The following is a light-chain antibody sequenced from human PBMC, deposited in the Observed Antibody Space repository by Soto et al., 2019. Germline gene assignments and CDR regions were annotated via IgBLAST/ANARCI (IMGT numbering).Light chain of an antibody. V-gene: IGKV3-20*01. J-gene: IGKJ1*01. CDR1: QTVTRNY. CDR3: QQYGGSSWT. CDR2: DVS. Sequence: EIVLTQSPGTLSLSPGESATLSCRASQTVTRNYLAWFQHKPGQAPRLVIYDVSTRATGIPDRFSASGSGTDFTLTVSRLEPEDFAVYYCQQYGGSSWTFGQGTKVDIK.